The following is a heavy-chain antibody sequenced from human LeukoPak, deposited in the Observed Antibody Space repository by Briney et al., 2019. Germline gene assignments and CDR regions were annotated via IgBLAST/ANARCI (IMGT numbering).Heavy chain of an antibody. CDR1: GDSITGYY. J-gene: IGHJ6*03. Sequence: SETLSLTCSVSGDSITGYYWGWIRQPPGKGLEWIGNIYYTGNTYYNSSLKSRVTISLDTSKNQFSLKLSSVTAADTAVYYCARKAGSGSYYNYYMDVWGKGTTVTISS. CDR2: IYYTGNT. V-gene: IGHV4-39*07. D-gene: IGHD3-10*01. CDR3: ARKAGSGSYYNYYMDV.